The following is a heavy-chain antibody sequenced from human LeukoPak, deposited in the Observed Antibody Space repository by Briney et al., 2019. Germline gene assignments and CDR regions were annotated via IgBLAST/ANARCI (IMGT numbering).Heavy chain of an antibody. CDR2: INPNSGGT. Sequence: GASVKVSCKASGYTFTGNYMHWVRQGPGQGLEWMGWINPNSGGTNYAQKFQGRVTMTRDTSISTAYMELSRLRSDDTAVYYCARRVEYYDILTGYPYYYDYMDGWGKGTTVTVSS. V-gene: IGHV1-2*02. D-gene: IGHD3-9*01. CDR1: GYTFTGNY. J-gene: IGHJ6*03. CDR3: ARRVEYYDILTGYPYYYDYMDG.